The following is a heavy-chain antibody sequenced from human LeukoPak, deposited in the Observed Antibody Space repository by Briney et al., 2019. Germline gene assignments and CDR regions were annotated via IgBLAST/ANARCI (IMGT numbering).Heavy chain of an antibody. CDR1: GFTFSSYA. Sequence: GGSLRLSCAASGFTFSSYAMHWVRQAPGKGLEWVAVISHDGSNKYYADSVKGRFTISRDNSKNTLYLQMNSLRAEDTAVYYCARAAWRIVVVPAAMNYWGQGTLVTVSS. D-gene: IGHD2-2*01. V-gene: IGHV3-30*04. CDR2: ISHDGSNK. J-gene: IGHJ4*02. CDR3: ARAAWRIVVVPAAMNY.